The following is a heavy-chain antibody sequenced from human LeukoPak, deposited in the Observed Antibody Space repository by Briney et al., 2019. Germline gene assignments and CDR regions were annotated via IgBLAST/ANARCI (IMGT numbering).Heavy chain of an antibody. V-gene: IGHV3-23*01. J-gene: IGHJ3*02. D-gene: IGHD3-22*01. CDR1: GFTFRSYA. Sequence: GGSLRLSCAASGFTFRSYAMSWVRQAPGKGLEWVSIISGSGDNTYYADSVKGRFTISRDNSKNTLYLQMNSLRAEDTAVYYCAKDRSNYYDSSGSQGGAFDIWGQGTMVTVSS. CDR3: AKDRSNYYDSSGSQGGAFDI. CDR2: ISGSGDNT.